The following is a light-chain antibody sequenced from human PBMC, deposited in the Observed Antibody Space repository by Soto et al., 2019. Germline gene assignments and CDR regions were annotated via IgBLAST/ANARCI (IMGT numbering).Light chain of an antibody. V-gene: IGLV2-14*01. CDR2: DVS. Sequence: QSALNQPASVSGSPGQSITISCTGTSSDVGGYNYVSWYQQHPGKVPKLMIYDVSNRPSGVSNRFSGSKSGNTASLTSSGLQAEDEAYYYCSSYTSSSTLFGGGTKLTVL. CDR1: SSDVGGYNY. J-gene: IGLJ2*01. CDR3: SSYTSSSTL.